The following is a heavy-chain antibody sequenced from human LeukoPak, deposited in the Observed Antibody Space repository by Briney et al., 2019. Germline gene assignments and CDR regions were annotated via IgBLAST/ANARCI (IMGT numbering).Heavy chain of an antibody. V-gene: IGHV3-23*01. CDR3: ATGSGT. J-gene: IGHJ5*02. Sequence: GGPLRLSCAASGFTFNNYAMSWVRQAPGKGLEWVSAIGGSGSSTYYTDSVKGRFTISRDNSKNTLYLQMNSLRAEDTAVYYCATGSGTWGQGTRVTVSS. CDR1: GFTFNNYA. CDR2: IGGSGSST.